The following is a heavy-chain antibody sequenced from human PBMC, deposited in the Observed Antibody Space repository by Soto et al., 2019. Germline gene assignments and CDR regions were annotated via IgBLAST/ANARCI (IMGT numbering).Heavy chain of an antibody. J-gene: IGHJ4*02. V-gene: IGHV3-30*18. CDR2: ISYDGSNK. CDR1: GFTFSSYG. CDR3: AKGSISGDY. D-gene: IGHD3-3*01. Sequence: QVQLVESGGGVVQPGRSLRLSCAASGFTFSSYGMHWVRQAPGKWLERVAVISYDGSNKYYAGAVKGRFTISRDNSKNTLYLQMNSLRAEDTAVYYCAKGSISGDYWGQGTLVTVSS.